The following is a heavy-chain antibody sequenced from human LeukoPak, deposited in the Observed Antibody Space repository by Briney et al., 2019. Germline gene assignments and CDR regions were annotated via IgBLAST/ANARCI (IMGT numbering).Heavy chain of an antibody. J-gene: IGHJ5*02. CDR3: ARDRVGYCSGGSCYGIDNWFDP. CDR2: ISSSSSYI. Sequence: PGGSLGLSCAASGFTFSSYSMNWVRQAPGKGLEWVSSISSSSSYIYYADAVKGRFTISRDNAKNSLYLQMNSLRAEDTAVYYCARDRVGYCSGGSCYGIDNWFDPWGQGTLVTVSS. D-gene: IGHD2-15*01. CDR1: GFTFSSYS. V-gene: IGHV3-21*01.